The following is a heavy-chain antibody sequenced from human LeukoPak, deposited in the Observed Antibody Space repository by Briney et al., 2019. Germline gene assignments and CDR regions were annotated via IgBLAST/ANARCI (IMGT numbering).Heavy chain of an antibody. D-gene: IGHD2-21*02. Sequence: SETLSLTCTGSGGSISSYYWSWIRQPPGKGLGWNGYIYYSGSTNYNPSLKSRVTISVDTSKNQFSLKLSSVTAADTAVYYCARSYCGGDCYPNYYYYYGMDVWGQGTTVIVSS. CDR2: IYYSGST. CDR3: ARSYCGGDCYPNYYYYYGMDV. J-gene: IGHJ6*02. CDR1: GGSISSYY. V-gene: IGHV4-59*01.